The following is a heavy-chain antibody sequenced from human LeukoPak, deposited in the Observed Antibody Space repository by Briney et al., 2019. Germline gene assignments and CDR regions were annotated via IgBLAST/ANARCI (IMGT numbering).Heavy chain of an antibody. CDR3: ARGAFSAFDI. D-gene: IGHD3-16*01. Sequence: GGSLRLSCAASGFTVSNNDLSWVRQAPGKGLEWVSVIYSGGSTYYADSVKGRFTISRDNSKNTLSLQMNSLRAEDTAVYYCARGAFSAFDIWGQGTMVTVSS. V-gene: IGHV3-53*01. J-gene: IGHJ3*02. CDR2: IYSGGST. CDR1: GFTVSNND.